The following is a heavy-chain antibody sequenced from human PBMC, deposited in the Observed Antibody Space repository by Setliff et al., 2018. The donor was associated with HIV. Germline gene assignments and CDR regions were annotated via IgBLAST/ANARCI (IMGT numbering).Heavy chain of an antibody. V-gene: IGHV1-69*05. CDR3: ARNPRIAVAGTDYYYYMDV. J-gene: IGHJ6*03. CDR1: GYTFTSYG. D-gene: IGHD6-19*01. Sequence: SVKVSCKASGYTFTSYGISWVRQAPGQGLEWMGGIIPISGTVNYAQKFWGRVTITTHESTSTAYMELSSLRSEDTAVYYCARNPRIAVAGTDYYYYMDVWGKGTTVTVSS. CDR2: IIPISGTV.